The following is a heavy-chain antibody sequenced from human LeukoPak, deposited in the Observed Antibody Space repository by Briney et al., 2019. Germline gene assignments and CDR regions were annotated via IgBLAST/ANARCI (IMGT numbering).Heavy chain of an antibody. V-gene: IGHV3-30*04. CDR2: ISYDGRYK. CDR3: ARGIEYSSFSAFDI. Sequence: GGSLRLSCAASGFTFSSYVMHWVRQAPGKGLEWVALISYDGRYKYYADSVKGRFTISRDNSKNTLSLQMNSLRAEDTAVYYCARGIEYSSFSAFDIEGQGTMVTVSS. CDR1: GFTFSSYV. J-gene: IGHJ3*02. D-gene: IGHD6-6*01.